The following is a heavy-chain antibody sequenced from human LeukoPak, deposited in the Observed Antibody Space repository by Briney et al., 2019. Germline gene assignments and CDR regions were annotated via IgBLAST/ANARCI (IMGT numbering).Heavy chain of an antibody. CDR2: TYYGSKWYN. J-gene: IGHJ4*02. CDR3: ARGSARSPYYFDY. Sequence: SQTLSLTCAISGDSVSSNSAVWNWIRQSPSRGLEWLGRTYYGSKWYNDYALSVKSRITINPDTSKNQFSLQLSSVTAADTAVYYCARGSARSPYYFDYWGQGTLVTVSS. V-gene: IGHV6-1*01. CDR1: GDSVSSNSAV.